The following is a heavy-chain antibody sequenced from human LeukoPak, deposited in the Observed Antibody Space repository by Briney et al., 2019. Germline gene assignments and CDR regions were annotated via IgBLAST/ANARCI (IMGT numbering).Heavy chain of an antibody. CDR2: IWYDGINT. V-gene: IGHV3-33*08. CDR3: ARYPYGSDSGCPDY. J-gene: IGHJ4*02. Sequence: GGSLRLSCAASGFTFSSYAMSWVRQAPGKGLEWVAAIWYDGINTYYADSVKGRFTISRDNSKNTLYLQMNSLRAEDTAVYFCARYPYGSDSGCPDYWGQGTLVTVSS. CDR1: GFTFSSYA. D-gene: IGHD6-19*01.